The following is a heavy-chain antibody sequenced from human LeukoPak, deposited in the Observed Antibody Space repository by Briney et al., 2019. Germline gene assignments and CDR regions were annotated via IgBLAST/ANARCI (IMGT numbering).Heavy chain of an antibody. CDR1: GGSISSYY. CDR2: IYYSGST. Sequence: PSETPSLTCTVSGGSISSYYWSWIRQPPGKGLEWIGYIYYSGSTNYNPSLKSRVTISVDTSKNQFSLKLSSVSAADTAVYYCARDRGMVREKMDAFDIWGQGTMVTVSP. J-gene: IGHJ3*02. D-gene: IGHD3-10*01. CDR3: ARDRGMVREKMDAFDI. V-gene: IGHV4-59*01.